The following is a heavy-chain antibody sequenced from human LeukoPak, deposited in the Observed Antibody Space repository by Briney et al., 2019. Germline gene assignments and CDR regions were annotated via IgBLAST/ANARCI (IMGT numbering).Heavy chain of an antibody. CDR3: ATADSGSYYSGFDY. CDR1: GFTVSSNY. V-gene: IGHV3-66*01. D-gene: IGHD1-26*01. J-gene: IGHJ4*02. Sequence: HPGGSLRLSCAASGFTVSSNYMSWVRQAPGKGLEWVSVVYSGGSTHYADSVKGRFTISRDNSKNTLYLHMNSLRAEDTAVYYCATADSGSYYSGFDYWGQGTLVTGSS. CDR2: VYSGGST.